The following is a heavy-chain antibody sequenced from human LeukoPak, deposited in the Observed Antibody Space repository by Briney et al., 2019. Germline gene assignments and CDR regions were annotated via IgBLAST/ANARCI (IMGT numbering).Heavy chain of an antibody. D-gene: IGHD2-15*01. CDR1: GGSYSGYY. CDR3: ARRWWTLLGPYYFDY. J-gene: IGHJ4*02. CDR2: INHSEST. Sequence: SETLSLTCAFSGGSYSGYYWRWIRQPRGRGLEWIGEINHSESTNYKPSLKNRISISVDTYKNQSSLKLSSVTAADTAVYYCARRWWTLLGPYYFDYWGQGTLVTVSS. V-gene: IGHV4-34*01.